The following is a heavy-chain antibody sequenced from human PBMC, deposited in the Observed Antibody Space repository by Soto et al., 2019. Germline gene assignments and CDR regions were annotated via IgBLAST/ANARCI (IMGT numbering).Heavy chain of an antibody. CDR2: IYYSGST. D-gene: IGHD6-19*01. CDR1: GGSISGYY. CDR3: ASGPGIAVATWFDP. Sequence: TETLSLTCTVSGGSISGYYWTWILHPPGKELEWIGYIYYSGSTNYNPSLKSRVTISVDTSKNQFSLKLSSVTAADTALYYCASGPGIAVATWFDPWGKGPLGTVSS. V-gene: IGHV4-59*01. J-gene: IGHJ5*02.